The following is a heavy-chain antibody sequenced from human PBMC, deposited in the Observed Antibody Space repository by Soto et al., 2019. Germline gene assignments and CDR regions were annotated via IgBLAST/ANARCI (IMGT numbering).Heavy chain of an antibody. CDR2: IYSGGNT. D-gene: IGHD2-2*01. J-gene: IGHJ6*02. Sequence: PGGSLRLSCAASGFTVSNNYMSWVRQAPGKGLEWVAVIYSGGNTYYADSVKGRFTISRDNSKNMLYLQMNNLGVEDTAVYYCARGASIAVVPVLAFWGQGTTVTVS. V-gene: IGHV3-66*01. CDR3: ARGASIAVVPVLAF. CDR1: GFTVSNNY.